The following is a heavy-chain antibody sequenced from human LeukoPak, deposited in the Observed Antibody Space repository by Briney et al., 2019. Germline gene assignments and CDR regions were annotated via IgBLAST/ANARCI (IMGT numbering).Heavy chain of an antibody. J-gene: IGHJ4*02. D-gene: IGHD2-2*02. CDR2: ISAYNGNT. V-gene: IGHV1-18*01. CDR3: ARAVGYCSSTSCYRGHYFDY. Sequence: ASVKVSCKASGYTFTSYGISWVRQAPGQGLEWMGWISAYNGNTNYAQKLQGRVTMTTDTSTSTDYMELRSLRSDDTAVYYCARAVGYCSSTSCYRGHYFDYWGQGTLVTVSS. CDR1: GYTFTSYG.